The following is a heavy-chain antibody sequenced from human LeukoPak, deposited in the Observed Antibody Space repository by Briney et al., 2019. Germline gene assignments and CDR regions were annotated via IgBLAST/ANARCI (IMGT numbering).Heavy chain of an antibody. J-gene: IGHJ5*02. CDR2: IYYSGST. CDR3: ARTREWFGDPSGIDP. Sequence: SETLSLTCTVSGGSLSSYYWSWLRQPPGKGLEWIGYIYYSGSTNYNPSLKSRVTISVDTSKKQFSLKLSSVTAADTAVYYCARTREWFGDPSGIDPWVQGTLVTVSS. CDR1: GGSLSSYY. D-gene: IGHD3-10*01. V-gene: IGHV4-59*01.